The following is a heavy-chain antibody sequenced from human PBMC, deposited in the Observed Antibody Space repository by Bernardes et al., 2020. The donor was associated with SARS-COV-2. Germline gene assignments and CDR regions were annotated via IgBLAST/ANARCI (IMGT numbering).Heavy chain of an antibody. Sequence: GSLRLSCEGSGFTFSAAWMTWVRQSPRRGLEWGARIKGKNYGGTTDYGAPVKGRFTISRDDSKNRVYLEMTSLKTEDTGVYYCAVVPTAIRLGWFDPWGQGTRVVVSS. V-gene: IGHV3-15*01. CDR3: AVVPTAIRLGWFDP. J-gene: IGHJ5*02. D-gene: IGHD2-2*02. CDR2: IKGKNYGGTT. CDR1: GFTFSAAW.